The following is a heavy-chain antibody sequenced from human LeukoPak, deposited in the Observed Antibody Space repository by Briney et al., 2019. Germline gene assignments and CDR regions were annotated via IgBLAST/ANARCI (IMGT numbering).Heavy chain of an antibody. V-gene: IGHV3-23*01. D-gene: IGHD2-15*01. J-gene: IGHJ3*02. CDR3: AKPRAGSGDAFDI. Sequence: GGSLRLSCEVSRFSFSSYAMTWFRQAPGKGLEWVSAISGRGDRTSYADSVKGRVTISRDNSKNTLYLQMNSLRAEDTAIYYCAKPRAGSGDAFDIWGQGTMVTVSS. CDR1: RFSFSSYA. CDR2: ISGRGDRT.